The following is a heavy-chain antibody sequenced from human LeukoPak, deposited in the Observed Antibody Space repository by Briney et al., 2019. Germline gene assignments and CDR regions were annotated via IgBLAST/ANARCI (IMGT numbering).Heavy chain of an antibody. J-gene: IGHJ4*02. CDR3: ARGWGNFDH. CDR1: GDSVSSNSVT. Sequence: SQTLSLTCAISGDSVSSNSVTWNWIRQSPSRGLEWLGRTYYRSKWYNDYAVSVKSRITFNADTSKNQFSLQLNSVTPEDTAVYYCARGWGNFDHWGQGTLVTVSS. CDR2: TYYRSKWYN. V-gene: IGHV6-1*01. D-gene: IGHD3-16*01.